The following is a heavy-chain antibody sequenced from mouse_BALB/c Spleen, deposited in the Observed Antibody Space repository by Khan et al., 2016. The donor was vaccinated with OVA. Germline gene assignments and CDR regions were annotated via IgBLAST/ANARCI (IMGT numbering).Heavy chain of an antibody. D-gene: IGHD2-3*01. J-gene: IGHJ4*01. CDR2: IWSDGST. CDR1: GFSLTNYG. Sequence: VELVESGPGLVAPSQSLSITCTISGFSLTNYGVHWVRQPPGKGLEWLVVIWSDGSTTYNSTLKSRLSISNDNSKSQVFLKMNSLQTDDTAMCDCARPSYDHDDVMDYWGQGTSVTVSS. V-gene: IGHV2-6-1*01. CDR3: ARPSYDHDDVMDY.